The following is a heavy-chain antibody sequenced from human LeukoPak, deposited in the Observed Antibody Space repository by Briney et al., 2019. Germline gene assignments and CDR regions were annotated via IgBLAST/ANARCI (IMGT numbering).Heavy chain of an antibody. CDR3: ARHDSFIPY. D-gene: IGHD5-18*01. CDR2: ISD. Sequence: PGGSLRLSCAASGFTFNYYAMSWVRQAPGKGLGWVSGISDNYTDSVKGRFTISRDNTKNTVYLQMNNLRADDTAVYFCARHDSFIPYWGQGTLVTVSS. V-gene: IGHV3-23*01. CDR1: GFTFNYYA. J-gene: IGHJ4*02.